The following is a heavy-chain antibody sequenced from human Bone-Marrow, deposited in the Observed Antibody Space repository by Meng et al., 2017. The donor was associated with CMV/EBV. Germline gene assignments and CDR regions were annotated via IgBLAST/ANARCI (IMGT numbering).Heavy chain of an antibody. CDR3: ARVGSSNLDY. CDR2: ISSSSSYI. D-gene: IGHD3-16*01. CDR1: GFTFSSYS. Sequence: GGSLRLSCAASGFTFSSYSMSWVRQAPGKGLEWVSFISSSSSYIYYADSMKGRFTISRDNAKNSVSLLMNSLRAEDTAVYHCARVGSSNLDYWGQVTLVTVSS. J-gene: IGHJ4*02. V-gene: IGHV3-21*01.